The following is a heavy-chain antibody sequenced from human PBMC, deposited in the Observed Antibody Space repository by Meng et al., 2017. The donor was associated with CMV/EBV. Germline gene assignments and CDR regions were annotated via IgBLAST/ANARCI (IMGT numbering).Heavy chain of an antibody. CDR3: AKDMKYYDFWSGYPDAFDI. CDR2: LSGGST. J-gene: IGHJ3*02. CDR1: GFTVSSNE. V-gene: IGHV3-38-3*01. D-gene: IGHD3-3*01. Sequence: GESLKISCAASGFTVSSNEMSWVRQAPGKGLEWVSSLSGGSTYYADSRKGRFTISRDNSKNTLHRQMNSLRAEDTAVYYCAKDMKYYDFWSGYPDAFDIWGQGTMVTVSS.